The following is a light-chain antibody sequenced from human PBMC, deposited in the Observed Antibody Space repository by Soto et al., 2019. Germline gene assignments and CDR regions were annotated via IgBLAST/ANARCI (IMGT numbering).Light chain of an antibody. CDR1: SSDIGTYNY. V-gene: IGLV2-14*01. CDR3: SSYTSSSTPYV. CDR2: GVS. J-gene: IGLJ1*01. Sequence: QSVLTQPASVSRSPGQSTTISCTGTSSDIGTYNYVSWYQQHPGKAPKLMIYGVSNRPSGVSNRFSGSKSGNTASLTISGLQAEDEADYYCSSYTSSSTPYVFGTGTKVTVL.